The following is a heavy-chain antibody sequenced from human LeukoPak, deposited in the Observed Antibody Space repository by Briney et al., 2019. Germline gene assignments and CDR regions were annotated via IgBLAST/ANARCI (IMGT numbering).Heavy chain of an antibody. J-gene: IGHJ4*02. D-gene: IGHD6-13*01. Sequence: PGGSLRLSCAASGFTFSSYAMSWVRQAPGKGLEWVSAISGSGGSTYYADSVKGRFTISRDNSKNTLYLQMNSLRAEDTAVYYCTTDPHSSSWYWDYFDYWGQGTLVTVSS. CDR3: TTDPHSSSWYWDYFDY. CDR2: ISGSGGST. CDR1: GFTFSSYA. V-gene: IGHV3-23*01.